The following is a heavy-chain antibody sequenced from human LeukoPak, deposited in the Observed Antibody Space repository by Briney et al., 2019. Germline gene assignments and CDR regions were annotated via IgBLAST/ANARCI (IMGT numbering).Heavy chain of an antibody. CDR2: IIPIFGAP. CDR1: GGTFNSYA. CDR3: ARSIAVAGPYYYYYMDV. Sequence: ASVKVSCKASGGTFNSYAISWVRQAPGQGLEWMGGIIPIFGAPNYAQKFQGRVTMTRDMSTSTVYMELSSLRSEDTAVYYCARSIAVAGPYYYYYMDVWGKGTTVTVSS. D-gene: IGHD6-19*01. J-gene: IGHJ6*03. V-gene: IGHV1-69*05.